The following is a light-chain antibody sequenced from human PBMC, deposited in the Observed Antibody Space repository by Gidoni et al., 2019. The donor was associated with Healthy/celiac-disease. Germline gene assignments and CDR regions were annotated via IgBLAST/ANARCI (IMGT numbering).Light chain of an antibody. CDR2: EVS. J-gene: IGLJ3*02. CDR3: SSYTSSSTLDWV. CDR1: SSDVGGYNY. Sequence: QSALTQPASVSGSPGQSLTISCTGTSSDVGGYNYVSWYQQHPGKAPKLMIYEVSNRPPGVSNRFSGSKSGNTASLTISGLQAEDEADYYCSSYTSSSTLDWVFGGGTKLTVL. V-gene: IGLV2-14*01.